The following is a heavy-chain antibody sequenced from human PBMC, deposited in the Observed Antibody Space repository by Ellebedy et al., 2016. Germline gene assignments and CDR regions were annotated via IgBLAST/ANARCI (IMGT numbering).Heavy chain of an antibody. Sequence: SETLSLXXTVSGGSISSGGYYWSWIRQHPGKGLEWIGYIYYSGSTYYNPSLKSRVTISVDTSKNQFSLKLSSVTAADTAVYYCARDARLGTTRYFDYWGQGTLVTVSS. CDR3: ARDARLGTTRYFDY. CDR2: IYYSGST. J-gene: IGHJ4*02. CDR1: GGSISSGGYY. V-gene: IGHV4-31*03. D-gene: IGHD4-17*01.